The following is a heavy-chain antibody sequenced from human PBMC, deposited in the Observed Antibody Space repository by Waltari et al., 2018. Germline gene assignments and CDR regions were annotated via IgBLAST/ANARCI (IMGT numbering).Heavy chain of an antibody. D-gene: IGHD7-27*01. CDR1: GFISSSYG. Sequence: QVQVVESGGGVVQPGGSLRLSCAVSGFISSSYGMHWVRQAPGKGLEWVGFIRQDGSNEYYPDSVKGRFTISRDNSKNTLYLQMNSLRVEDSAVYYCAKVASGHWGFADSWGQGTLVTVSS. V-gene: IGHV3-30*02. CDR2: IRQDGSNE. CDR3: AKVASGHWGFADS. J-gene: IGHJ4*02.